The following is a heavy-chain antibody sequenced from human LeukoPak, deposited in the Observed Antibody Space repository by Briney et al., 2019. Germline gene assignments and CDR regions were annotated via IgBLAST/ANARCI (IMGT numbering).Heavy chain of an antibody. J-gene: IGHJ6*02. CDR1: GGSISSGGYY. D-gene: IGHD1-1*01. CDR2: IYYSGST. CDR3: ARHWAYRLNKGYYYPMDV. V-gene: IGHV4-31*03. Sequence: PSQTLSLTCTVSGGSISSGGYYWSWIRQHPGKGLEWIGYIYYSGSTYYNPPLKSRVTISVDTSKNQFSLKLTSVTAADTAVYYCARHWAYRLNKGYYYPMDVWGQGTTVSVSS.